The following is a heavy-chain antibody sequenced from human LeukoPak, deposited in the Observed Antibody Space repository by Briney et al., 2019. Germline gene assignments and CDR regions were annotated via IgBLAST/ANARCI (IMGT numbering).Heavy chain of an antibody. J-gene: IGHJ3*02. V-gene: IGHV4-4*07. CDR3: ARVHYYGQGAFDI. CDR2: IYTSGST. CDR1: GGSIRSYY. D-gene: IGHD3-10*01. Sequence: SETLSLTCTVSGGSIRSYYWSWIRQPAGKGLDWIGRIYTSGSTNYNPSLKSRVTMSVDTSENQFSLKLSSVTAADTAVYYCARVHYYGQGAFDIWGQGTMVTVSS.